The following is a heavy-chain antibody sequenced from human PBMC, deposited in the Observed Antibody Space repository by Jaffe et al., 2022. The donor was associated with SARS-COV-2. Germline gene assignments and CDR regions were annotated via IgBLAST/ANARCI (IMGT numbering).Heavy chain of an antibody. V-gene: IGHV4-61*02. Sequence: QVQLQESGPGLVKPSQTLSLTCTVSGGSISSGSYYWSWIRQPAGKGLEWIGRIYTSGSTNYNPSLKSRVTISVDTSKNQFSLKLSSVTAADTAVYYCAGKGAYGEGDYDYWGQGTLVTVSS. D-gene: IGHD5-12*01. CDR2: IYTSGST. J-gene: IGHJ4*02. CDR3: AGKGAYGEGDYDY. CDR1: GGSISSGSYY.